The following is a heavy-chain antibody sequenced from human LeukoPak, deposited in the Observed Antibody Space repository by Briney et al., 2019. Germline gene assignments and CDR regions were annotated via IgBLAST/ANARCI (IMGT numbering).Heavy chain of an antibody. J-gene: IGHJ4*02. CDR2: LYYSGST. CDR1: GGFISSSSYY. Sequence: SETLSLTCAVSGGFISSSSYYWGWVRQPPGKGLEWIGSLYYSGSTYYNPSLKGRVTISVDTSKNQFSLMLSSVTAADTAVYFCAGRATGFPFDYWGQGTLVTVSS. CDR3: AGRATGFPFDY. V-gene: IGHV4-39*01. D-gene: IGHD1-1*01.